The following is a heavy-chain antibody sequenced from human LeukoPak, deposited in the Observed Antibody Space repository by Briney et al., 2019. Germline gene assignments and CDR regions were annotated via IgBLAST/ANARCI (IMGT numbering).Heavy chain of an antibody. CDR2: ISSSSSTI. Sequence: PGGSLRLSCAASGFTFSSYSMNWVRQAPGKGLEWVSYISSSSSTIYYADSVEGRFTISRDNAKNSLYLQMNSLRAEDTAVYYCAREGGKRTYYYDSSGLPLGYWGQGTLVTVSS. CDR3: AREGGKRTYYYDSSGLPLGY. V-gene: IGHV3-48*04. CDR1: GFTFSSYS. D-gene: IGHD3-22*01. J-gene: IGHJ4*02.